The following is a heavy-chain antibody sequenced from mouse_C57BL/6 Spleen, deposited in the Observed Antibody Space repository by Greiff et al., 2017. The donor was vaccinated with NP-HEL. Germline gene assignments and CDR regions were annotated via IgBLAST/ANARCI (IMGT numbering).Heavy chain of an antibody. V-gene: IGHV1-52*01. CDR3: ARSRGYGYFDV. D-gene: IGHD3-3*01. J-gene: IGHJ1*03. Sequence: QVQLQQPGAELVRPGSSVKLSCKASGYTFTSYWMHWVKQRPIQGLEWIGNIDPSDSETHYNQKFKDKATLTVDKSSSTAYMQLSSLTSEDSAVYYCARSRGYGYFDVWGTGTTVTVSS. CDR2: IDPSDSET. CDR1: GYTFTSYW.